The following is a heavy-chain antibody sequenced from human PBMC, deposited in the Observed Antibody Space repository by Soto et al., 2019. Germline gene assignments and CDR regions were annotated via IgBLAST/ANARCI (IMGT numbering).Heavy chain of an antibody. J-gene: IGHJ5*02. Sequence: SETLSLTCTVSGGSVSSGSYYWSWIRQPPGKGLEWIGYIYYSGSTNYNPSLKSRVTISVDTSKNQFSLKLSSVTAADTAVYYCARDQDILTGMFDPWGQGTLVTVSS. CDR2: IYYSGST. V-gene: IGHV4-61*01. CDR3: ARDQDILTGMFDP. CDR1: GGSVSSGSYY. D-gene: IGHD3-9*01.